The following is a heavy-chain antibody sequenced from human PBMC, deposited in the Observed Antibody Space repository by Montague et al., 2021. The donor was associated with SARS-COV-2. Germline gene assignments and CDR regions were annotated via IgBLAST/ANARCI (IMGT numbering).Heavy chain of an antibody. D-gene: IGHD4-17*01. CDR3: ARENTVTTFGGPYYIDS. J-gene: IGHJ4*02. Sequence: SETLSLTCIVSGSSVRSYYWSWIRQPPGKGLEWIGNIYDSGSTNXXPSLTSRVPISVDTSKNQFSLKLSSVTAADTAVYYCARENTVTTFGGPYYIDSWGQGTLVTVSA. CDR2: IYDSGST. CDR1: GSSVRSYY. V-gene: IGHV4-59*02.